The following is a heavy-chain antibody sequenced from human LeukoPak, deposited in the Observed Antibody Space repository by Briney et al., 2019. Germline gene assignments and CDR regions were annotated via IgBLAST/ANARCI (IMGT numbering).Heavy chain of an antibody. CDR2: IYYSGST. J-gene: IGHJ4*02. D-gene: IGHD2-8*01. CDR3: ARSRRMAYFDY. CDR1: GGSISSGGYY. Sequence: SQTLSLTCTVSGGSISSGGYYWSWIRQHPGKGLEWIGYIYYSGSTYYNTSLKSRVTISVDTSKNQFSLKLSSVTAADTAVYYCARSRRMAYFDYWGQGTLVTVSS. V-gene: IGHV4-31*03.